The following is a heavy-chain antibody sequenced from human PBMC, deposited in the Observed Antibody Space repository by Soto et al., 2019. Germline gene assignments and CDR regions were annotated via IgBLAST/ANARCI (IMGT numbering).Heavy chain of an antibody. J-gene: IGHJ6*02. Sequence: GGSLRLSCVASGFSLSSHQMSWIRQASGKGLEWVSYIDTISKIMWHADSVKGRFTISRDNGKNSLYLEMNSLRVEDTAVYFCARGHYGLDVWGQGTTVTVSS. CDR3: ARGHYGLDV. CDR2: IDTISKIM. CDR1: GFSLSSHQ. V-gene: IGHV3-11*01.